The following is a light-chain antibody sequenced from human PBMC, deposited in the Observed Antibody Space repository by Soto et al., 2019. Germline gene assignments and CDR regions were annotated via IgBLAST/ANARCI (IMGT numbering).Light chain of an antibody. V-gene: IGKV3-11*01. CDR2: DAS. CDR3: QQRSHWPPLT. Sequence: EIVLTQSPATLSLSPGERATLSCRASQSANGYLAWYQQRPGQAPRLLIYDASNRATGIPARFSGSGSGTDFTLTISSLEPEDFAVYYCQQRSHWPPLTFGGGTKVEIK. J-gene: IGKJ4*01. CDR1: QSANGY.